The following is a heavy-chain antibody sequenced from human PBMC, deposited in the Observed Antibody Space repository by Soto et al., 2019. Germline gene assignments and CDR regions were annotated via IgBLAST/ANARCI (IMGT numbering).Heavy chain of an antibody. Sequence: GASVQVSCKASGYTFTGYYRHWVRQAPGQGLEWMGWINPNSGGTNYAQKFQGWVTMTRDTSISTAYMELSRLRSDDTAVYYCARDKIGAENWFDPWGQGTLVTVSS. CDR3: ARDKIGAENWFDP. CDR1: GYTFTGYY. CDR2: INPNSGGT. V-gene: IGHV1-2*04. D-gene: IGHD3-22*01. J-gene: IGHJ5*02.